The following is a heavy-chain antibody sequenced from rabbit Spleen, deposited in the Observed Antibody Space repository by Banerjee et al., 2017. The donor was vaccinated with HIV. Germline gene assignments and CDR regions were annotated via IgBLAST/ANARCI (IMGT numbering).Heavy chain of an antibody. CDR2: IYAGDGST. CDR3: ARGGVKGGDGYDF. Sequence: QEQLVESGGGLVQPEGSLTLTCTASGFSFSKTYVMCWVRQAPGKGPEWIACIYAGDGSTYYASWAKGRFTISRTSSTTVTLQMTSLTVADTATYFCARGGVKGGDGYDFWGQGTLVTVS. J-gene: IGHJ4*01. V-gene: IGHV1S45*01. D-gene: IGHD6-1*01. CDR1: GFSFSKTYV.